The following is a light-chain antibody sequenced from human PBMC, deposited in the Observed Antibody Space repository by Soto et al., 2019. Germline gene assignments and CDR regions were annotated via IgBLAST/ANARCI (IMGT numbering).Light chain of an antibody. CDR1: SSDVGGYNY. Sequence: QSVLTQPPSASGSPGQSVTISCTGTSSDVGGYNYVSWYQQYPGRAPKLMIYEVTKQPSGVPDRFSGSKSGNTASLTVSGLQSEDEPDYDCSSYAASNDFYFVFGGGTTLAVL. CDR2: EVT. CDR3: SSYAASNDFYFV. V-gene: IGLV2-8*01. J-gene: IGLJ3*02.